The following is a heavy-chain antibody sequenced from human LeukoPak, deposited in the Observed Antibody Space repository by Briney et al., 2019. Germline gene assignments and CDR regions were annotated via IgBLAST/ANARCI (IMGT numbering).Heavy chain of an antibody. D-gene: IGHD5-12*01. CDR1: GFTFSSYA. Sequence: GGSLRLSCAASGFTFSSYAMSWVRQAPGKGLEWVSAISGSGGSTYSADSVKGRFTISRDNSKNTLYLQMNSLRAEATAVYYCAKHGPLRYSGYEQNLKRVYYYYMDVWGKGTTVTVSS. CDR2: ISGSGGST. V-gene: IGHV3-23*01. J-gene: IGHJ6*03. CDR3: AKHGPLRYSGYEQNLKRVYYYYMDV.